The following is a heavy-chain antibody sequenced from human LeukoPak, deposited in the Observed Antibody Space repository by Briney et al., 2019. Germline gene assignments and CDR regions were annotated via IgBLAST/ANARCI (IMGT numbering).Heavy chain of an antibody. D-gene: IGHD6-19*01. V-gene: IGHV3-23*01. CDR2: ISGSGFT. Sequence: PGGSLRLSCAASGFTFIIYAMTWVRQAPGKGLEWVSAISGSGFTYYADSVKGRFTISKDNSKNTLYLQMNSLRAEDTAVYYCAKDVPSSGLRGFDYWGQGTLVTVSS. CDR3: AKDVPSSGLRGFDY. J-gene: IGHJ4*02. CDR1: GFTFIIYA.